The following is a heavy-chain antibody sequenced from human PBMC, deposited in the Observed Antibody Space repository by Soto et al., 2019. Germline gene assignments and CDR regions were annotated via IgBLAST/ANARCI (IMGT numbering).Heavy chain of an antibody. CDR1: GYTFTGYY. Sequence: QVQLVQSGAEVKEPGASVKVSCKASGYTFTGYYMHWARQAPGQGLAWMGWIKSFNGDTNYAQKFQGRVTLTRDTSISTAYMELSRLKSDDTAVYYCARVVSPYYDVLTGNWFDPWGQGTLVTVYS. CDR2: IKSFNGDT. V-gene: IGHV1-2*02. CDR3: ARVVSPYYDVLTGNWFDP. J-gene: IGHJ5*02. D-gene: IGHD3-9*01.